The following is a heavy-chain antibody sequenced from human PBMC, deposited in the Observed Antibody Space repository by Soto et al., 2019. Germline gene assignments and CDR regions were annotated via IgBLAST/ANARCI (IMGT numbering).Heavy chain of an antibody. J-gene: IGHJ4*02. CDR3: ALRKTGSYFDY. CDR2: IGASGAGT. Sequence: GGSLRLSCAASGFTFSGYAMSWVRQAPGKGLEWVSAIGASGAGTYYADYVKGRFTISRDNSKNTLYLQMNSLRAEDTAVYYCALRKTGSYFDYPGQGTRVTVSS. D-gene: IGHD1-26*01. CDR1: GFTFSGYA. V-gene: IGHV3-23*01.